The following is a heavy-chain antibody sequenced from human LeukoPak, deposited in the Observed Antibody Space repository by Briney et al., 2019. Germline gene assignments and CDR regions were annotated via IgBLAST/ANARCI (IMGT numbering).Heavy chain of an antibody. CDR2: MYSGGAT. V-gene: IGHV3-53*01. J-gene: IGHJ6*03. D-gene: IGHD3-10*01. CDR1: GFIVSGDY. Sequence: GGSLRLSCVVSGFIVSGDYMSWVRQAPGKGLEWVSVMYSGGATYYADSVKGRFTISRDNSKNTLYLQMNSLRAEDTAIYYCAKGQWGYGSGSLGGYYYYYMDVWGKGTTVTISS. CDR3: AKGQWGYGSGSLGGYYYYYMDV.